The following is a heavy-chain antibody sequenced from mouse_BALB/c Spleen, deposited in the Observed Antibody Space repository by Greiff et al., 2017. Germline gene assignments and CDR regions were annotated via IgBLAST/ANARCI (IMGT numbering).Heavy chain of an antibody. Sequence: VQLQQSGAELVKPGASVKLSCTASGFNIKDTYMHWVKQRPEQGLEWIGRIDPANGNTKYDPKFQGKATITADTSSNTAYLQLSSLTSEDTAVYYCARTARPYAMDYWGQGTSVTVSS. V-gene: IGHV14-3*02. CDR3: ARTARPYAMDY. CDR2: IDPANGNT. J-gene: IGHJ4*01. D-gene: IGHD3-2*01. CDR1: GFNIKDTY.